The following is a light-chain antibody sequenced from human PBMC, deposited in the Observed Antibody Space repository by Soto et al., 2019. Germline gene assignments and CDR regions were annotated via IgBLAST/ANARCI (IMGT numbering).Light chain of an antibody. CDR1: QSISTW. CDR2: AAS. V-gene: IGKV1-5*01. CDR3: QQYNSYSWT. Sequence: DVRMTESLSTLSASVGGGLTLTCRACQSISTWLAWYQQKPWTAPKVLVYAASRLEGGVPSRFSGSGSGTDFTITITSLQPADFATYYCQQYNSYSWTFGQGTKVDIK. J-gene: IGKJ1*01.